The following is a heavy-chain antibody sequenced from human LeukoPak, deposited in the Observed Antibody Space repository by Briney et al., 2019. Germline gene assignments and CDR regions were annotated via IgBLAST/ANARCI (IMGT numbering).Heavy chain of an antibody. CDR1: GFTFSNYA. J-gene: IGHJ4*02. D-gene: IGHD2-2*01. V-gene: IGHV3-23*01. CDR3: AKVSGSSSSSLDY. CDR2: ISGSGGGT. Sequence: GGSLRLSCAASGFTFSNYAMNWVRQAPGKGLEWVSGISGSGGGTSYADSVKGRFTISRDNSENTLYLQMNSQRAEDTAIFYCAKVSGSSSSSLDYWGQGTLVTVSS.